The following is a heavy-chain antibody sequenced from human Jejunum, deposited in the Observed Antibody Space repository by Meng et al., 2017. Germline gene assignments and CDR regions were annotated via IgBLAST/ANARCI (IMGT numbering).Heavy chain of an antibody. Sequence: GESLKISCAASGFTFSTYWMSWVRQAPGKGLEGVANIKQDGSEKKYADSVKGRFTISRDNAKNTLYLQMSSLRAEDTAVYHCARPPWDDAFDIWGQGTMVTVSS. CDR3: ARPPWDDAFDI. CDR1: GFTFSTYW. D-gene: IGHD1-26*01. J-gene: IGHJ3*02. V-gene: IGHV3-7*01. CDR2: IKQDGSEK.